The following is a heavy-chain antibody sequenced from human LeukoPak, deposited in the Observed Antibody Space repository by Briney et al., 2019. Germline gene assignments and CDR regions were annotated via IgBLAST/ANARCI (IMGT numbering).Heavy chain of an antibody. CDR2: IYYSGST. CDR3: ARLHPDSGYDFNYYYYMDV. D-gene: IGHD5-12*01. CDR1: GGSISSSSYY. Sequence: SETLSLTCTVSGGSISSSSYYWGWIRRPPGKGLEWIWSIYYSGSTYYNPSLKSRVTISVDTSKNQFSLKLSSVTAADTAVYNCARLHPDSGYDFNYYYYMDVWGKGTTVTVSS. V-gene: IGHV4-39*01. J-gene: IGHJ6*03.